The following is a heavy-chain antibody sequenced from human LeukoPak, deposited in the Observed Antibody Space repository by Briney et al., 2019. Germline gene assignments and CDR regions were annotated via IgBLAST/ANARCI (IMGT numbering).Heavy chain of an antibody. CDR2: IYYSGST. D-gene: IGHD3-9*01. CDR1: GGSISSSSYY. J-gene: IGHJ3*02. V-gene: IGHV4-39*07. Sequence: TPSETLSLTCTVSGGSISSSSYYWGWIRQPPGKGLEWIGSIYYSGSTYYNPSLKSRVTISVDTSKNQFSLKLSSVTAADTAVYYCAREFDYYDILTGYVGAFDIWGQGTMVTVSS. CDR3: AREFDYYDILTGYVGAFDI.